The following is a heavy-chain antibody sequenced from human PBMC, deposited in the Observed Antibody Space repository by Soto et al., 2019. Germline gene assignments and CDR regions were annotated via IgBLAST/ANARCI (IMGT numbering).Heavy chain of an antibody. Sequence: GLSLRLPCVASAVTLSDFWMPWVLLASGKGLEWVDTLSHDEGGKSYVDCVKGRLTISRDNAKNSVFLQMNSLRAEDKAVYYCARAPGDSHIYYNYNYLDVWGKGTTVTGSS. J-gene: IGHJ6*03. CDR1: AVTLSDFW. CDR2: LSHDEGGK. V-gene: IGHV3-7*01. CDR3: ARAPGDSHIYYNYNYLDV. D-gene: IGHD1-1*01.